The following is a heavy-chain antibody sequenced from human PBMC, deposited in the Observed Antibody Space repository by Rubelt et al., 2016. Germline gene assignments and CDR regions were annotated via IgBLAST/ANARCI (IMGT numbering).Heavy chain of an antibody. D-gene: IGHD4-17*01. CDR3: VYGDYGVDY. Sequence: QVQLQQWGAGLLKPSETLSLTCAVYRGSSSGYSWSWIRQPPGKGLEWIGKINHIGSTDSNPSLKSRVTISLDTSKNQLSLKLRSVTAADTAVYYCVYGDYGVDYWGQGTLVAVSS. V-gene: IGHV4-34*01. J-gene: IGHJ4*02. CDR1: RGSSSGYS. CDR2: INHIGST.